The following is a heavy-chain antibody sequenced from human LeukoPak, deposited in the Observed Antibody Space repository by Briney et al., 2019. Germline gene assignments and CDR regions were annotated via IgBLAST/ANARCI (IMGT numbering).Heavy chain of an antibody. V-gene: IGHV1-18*01. Sequence: GASVKVSCKASGYTFTSYGISWVRQAPGQGLEWMGWISAYNGNTNYAQKLQGRVTMTTDTSTSTAYMELRSLRSDDTAVYYCARDLTSLGYCSGGSCYSEGSDYWGQGTLVTVSS. CDR2: ISAYNGNT. D-gene: IGHD2-15*01. CDR3: ARDLTSLGYCSGGSCYSEGSDY. J-gene: IGHJ4*02. CDR1: GYTFTSYG.